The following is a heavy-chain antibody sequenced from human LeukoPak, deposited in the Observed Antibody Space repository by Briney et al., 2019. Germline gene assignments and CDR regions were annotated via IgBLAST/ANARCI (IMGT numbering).Heavy chain of an antibody. D-gene: IGHD2-8*01. CDR3: TRTVLDCANGVCYDY. V-gene: IGHV1-18*01. Sequence: GASVKVSCKTSGYTFTTYGISWVRQAPGQGLEWMGWISPYNGNTNYVQKLQGRVTATTDTSTSTAYMELRSLRSDDTAVYYCTRTVLDCANGVCYDYWGQGTLVTVSS. J-gene: IGHJ4*02. CDR1: GYTFTTYG. CDR2: ISPYNGNT.